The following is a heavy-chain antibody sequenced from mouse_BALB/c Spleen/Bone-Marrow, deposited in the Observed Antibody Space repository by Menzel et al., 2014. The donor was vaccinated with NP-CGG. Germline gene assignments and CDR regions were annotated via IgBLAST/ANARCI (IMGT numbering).Heavy chain of an antibody. CDR3: VRSREYYFDY. Sequence: EVKLMDSGAELVKPGASVKSSCTASGFNIKDTYMHWVKQRPEQGLEWIGRIDPANGNTKYDPKFQGKATITADTSSNTASLQLSSLTSEDPAVYYCVRSREYYFDYWGQGTTLTVSP. V-gene: IGHV14-3*02. CDR1: GFNIKDTY. D-gene: IGHD1-1*01. CDR2: IDPANGNT. J-gene: IGHJ2*01.